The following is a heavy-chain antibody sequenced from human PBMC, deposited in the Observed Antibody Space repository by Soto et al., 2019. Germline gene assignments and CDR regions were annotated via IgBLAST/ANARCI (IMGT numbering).Heavy chain of an antibody. Sequence: VQLVQSGAEVRKPGSSVRVSCETSGDTFNSHTINWLRQAPGQGLEWMGGIIPVFGSPTYAQKFQARLTITADTFTQTAFIELSRLTSDDQAFFFRARNITGTNNWFESWGQGNLVNVSS. CDR1: GDTFNSHT. V-gene: IGHV1-69*06. J-gene: IGHJ5*01. D-gene: IGHD3-10*01. CDR2: IIPVFGSP. CDR3: ARNITGTNNWFES.